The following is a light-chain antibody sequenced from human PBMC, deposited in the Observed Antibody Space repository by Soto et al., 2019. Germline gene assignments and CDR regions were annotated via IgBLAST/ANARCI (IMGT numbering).Light chain of an antibody. CDR2: SNN. CDR3: AAWDDSLNGPHYV. CDR1: SSNIGSNT. J-gene: IGLJ1*01. Sequence: QYVLTQPPSASGTPGQRVTISCSGSSSNIGSNTVNWYQQLPGTAPKLLIYSNNQRPSGVPDRFSGSKSGTSASLAISGLQSEYEADYYWAAWDDSLNGPHYVFGTGTKLTVL. V-gene: IGLV1-44*01.